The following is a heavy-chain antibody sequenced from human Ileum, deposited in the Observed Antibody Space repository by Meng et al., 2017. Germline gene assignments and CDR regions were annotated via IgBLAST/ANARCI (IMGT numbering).Heavy chain of an antibody. CDR2: ISAYNGNT. D-gene: IGHD6-19*01. CDR1: GYTFTSYG. CDR3: AREARWEGQWLVEMNY. J-gene: IGHJ4*02. V-gene: IGHV1-18*01. Sequence: ASVKVSCKASGYTFTSYGISWVRQAPGQGLEWMGWISAYNGNTNYAQKLQGRVTMTTDTSTSTAYMELRSLRSDDTAVYYCAREARWEGQWLVEMNYWGQGTLVTVSS.